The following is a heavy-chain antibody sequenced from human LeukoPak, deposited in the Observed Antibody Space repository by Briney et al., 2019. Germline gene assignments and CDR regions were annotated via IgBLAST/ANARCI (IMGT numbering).Heavy chain of an antibody. V-gene: IGHV1-69*13. J-gene: IGHJ4*02. Sequence: SVKVSCKASGGTFSSYAISWVRQAPGQGLEWMGGIIPIFGTANYAQKFQGRVTITADESTSTAYMELSSLRSEDTAVYYRARDDCDAPSFFDYWGQGTLVTVSS. CDR2: IIPIFGTA. CDR3: ARDDCDAPSFFDY. D-gene: IGHD2-21*01. CDR1: GGTFSSYA.